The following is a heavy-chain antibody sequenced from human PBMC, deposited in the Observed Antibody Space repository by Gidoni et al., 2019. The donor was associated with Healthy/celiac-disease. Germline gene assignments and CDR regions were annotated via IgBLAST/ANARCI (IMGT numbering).Heavy chain of an antibody. CDR1: GGSISSGDYY. CDR2: IYYSGST. J-gene: IGHJ5*02. V-gene: IGHV4-30-4*01. Sequence: QVQLQESGPGLVKPSQTLSLTCTVSGGSISSGDYYWSWIRQPPGKGLEWIGYIYYSGSTYYNPSLKSRVTISVDTSKDQFSLKLSSVTAADTAVYYCARDIWQQLSGGWFDPWGQGTLVTVSS. CDR3: ARDIWQQLSGGWFDP. D-gene: IGHD6-13*01.